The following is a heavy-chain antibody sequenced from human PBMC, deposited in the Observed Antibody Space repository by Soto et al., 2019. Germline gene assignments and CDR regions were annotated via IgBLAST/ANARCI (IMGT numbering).Heavy chain of an antibody. V-gene: IGHV3-7*03. D-gene: IGHD4-17*01. Sequence: PGGSLRLSCAASGFTFSSYWMSWVRQAPGKGLEWVANIKQDGSEKYYVDSVKGRFTISRDNAKNSLYLQMNSLRAEDTAVYYCARTRADYGEDHGMDVWGQGTTVTVSS. J-gene: IGHJ6*02. CDR1: GFTFSSYW. CDR2: IKQDGSEK. CDR3: ARTRADYGEDHGMDV.